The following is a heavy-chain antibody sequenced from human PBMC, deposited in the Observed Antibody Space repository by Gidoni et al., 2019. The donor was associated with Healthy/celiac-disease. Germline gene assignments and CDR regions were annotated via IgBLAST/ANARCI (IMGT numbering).Heavy chain of an antibody. CDR2: INAGNGNT. V-gene: IGHV1-3*01. D-gene: IGHD6-19*01. Sequence: QVQLVQSGAAVKKPGASVQISCTACGYTFTSYAIHWVRRAPGQRLEWMGWINAGNGNTKYAQKFQGRVTIPRDTSASTAYMELSSLRSEDTAVYYWASNSLPLYSSGWYFDWFDPWGQGTLVTVSS. CDR1: GYTFTSYA. J-gene: IGHJ5*02. CDR3: ASNSLPLYSSGWYFDWFDP.